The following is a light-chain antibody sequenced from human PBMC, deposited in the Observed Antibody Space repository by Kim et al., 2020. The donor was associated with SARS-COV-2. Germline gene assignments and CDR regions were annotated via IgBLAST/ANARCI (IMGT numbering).Light chain of an antibody. CDR2: DVS. CDR3: SSYTSSSTRV. V-gene: IGLV2-14*03. Sequence: GQSITISCTGTSSDVGGYNYVSWYQQHPGKAPKLMIYDVSNRPSEVSKRFSGSKSGNTASLTISGLQAENEADYYCSSYTSSSTRVFGGGTQLTVL. CDR1: SSDVGGYNY. J-gene: IGLJ3*02.